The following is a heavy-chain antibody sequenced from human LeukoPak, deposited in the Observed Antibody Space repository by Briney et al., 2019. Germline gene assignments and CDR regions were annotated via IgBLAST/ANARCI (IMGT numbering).Heavy chain of an antibody. J-gene: IGHJ3*02. CDR3: ARDFCSGGSCYPDAFDI. D-gene: IGHD2-15*01. Sequence: GGSLRLSCSASGFAFSTYTMHWVRQAPGKGLEWVAVIWYDGTNTYYADSVKGRFTISRDNSKNTPYLQMNSLRAEDTAAYYCARDFCSGGSCYPDAFDIWGQGTMVTVSS. CDR2: IWYDGTNT. CDR1: GFAFSTYT. V-gene: IGHV3-33*08.